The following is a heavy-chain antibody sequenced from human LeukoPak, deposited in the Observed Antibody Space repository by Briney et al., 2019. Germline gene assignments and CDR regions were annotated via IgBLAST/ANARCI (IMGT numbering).Heavy chain of an antibody. CDR1: GLTFSSYS. CDR3: TRGFDVSDY. CDR2: ISSSGGTM. Sequence: GGSVRLSCTVSGLTFSSYSMNWVRQAPGKGLEWVSYISSSGGTMYYADSVKGRFTISRDNAKNSLYLQMNSLRVEDTAMYYCTRGFDVSDYWGQGTVVTVSS. V-gene: IGHV3-48*04. J-gene: IGHJ4*02. D-gene: IGHD3-10*02.